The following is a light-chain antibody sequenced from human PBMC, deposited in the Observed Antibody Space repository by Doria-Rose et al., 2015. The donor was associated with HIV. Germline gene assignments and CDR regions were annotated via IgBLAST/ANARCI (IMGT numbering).Light chain of an antibody. CDR2: DGS. CDR3: RQYGTSWT. Sequence: TQSPGTLSLSPGERATLSCRASQSFSSTHLAWYQQKPGQAPSLLIYDGSTRATGVPDRFSASGSGTDFTLTINRLEPEDFALYYCRQYGTSWTFGQGTKVEI. J-gene: IGKJ1*01. V-gene: IGKV3-20*01. CDR1: QSFSSTH.